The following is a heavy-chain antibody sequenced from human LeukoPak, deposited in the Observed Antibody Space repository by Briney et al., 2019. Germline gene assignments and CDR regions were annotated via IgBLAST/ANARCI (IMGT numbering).Heavy chain of an antibody. V-gene: IGHV3-21*01. CDR1: GFTFSSYS. Sequence: GGSLRLSCAASGFTFSSYSMNWVRQAPGKGLEWVSSISSSSSYIYYADSVKGRFTISRDNAKNSLYLQMNSLRAEDTAVYYCATAYYDILTGQEDYWGQGTLVTVSS. CDR2: ISSSSSYI. J-gene: IGHJ4*02. CDR3: ATAYYDILTGQEDY. D-gene: IGHD3-9*01.